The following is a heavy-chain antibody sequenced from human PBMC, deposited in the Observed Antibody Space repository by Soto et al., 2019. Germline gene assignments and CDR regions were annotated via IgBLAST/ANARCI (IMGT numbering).Heavy chain of an antibody. V-gene: IGHV1-58*02. CDR1: GFTFTNSA. J-gene: IGHJ4*02. D-gene: IGHD3-16*01. Sequence: QMQLAQSGPEVKKPGTSVKVSCKASGFTFTNSAIQWLRQARGQRLEWIGWIVVGSGRTDYAQKFQERLPITRGLSPTTAYMELSSLRLEDPAVYYCAAVQGGGSTFHFWGQGTLVTVSS. CDR3: AAVQGGGSTFHF. CDR2: IVVGSGRT.